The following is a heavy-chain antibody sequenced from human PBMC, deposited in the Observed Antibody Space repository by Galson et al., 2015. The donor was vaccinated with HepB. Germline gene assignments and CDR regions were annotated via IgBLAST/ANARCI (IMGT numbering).Heavy chain of an antibody. Sequence: SVKVSCKVSGYTFTSYAMHWVRQAPGQRLEWMGWINAGNGNTKYSQKFQGRVTITRDTSASTAYMELSSLRSEDTAVYYCARREVPITIFGVVIMGAFDIWGQGTMVTVSS. CDR2: INAGNGNT. V-gene: IGHV1-3*01. D-gene: IGHD3-3*01. CDR3: ARREVPITIFGVVIMGAFDI. CDR1: GYTFTSYA. J-gene: IGHJ3*02.